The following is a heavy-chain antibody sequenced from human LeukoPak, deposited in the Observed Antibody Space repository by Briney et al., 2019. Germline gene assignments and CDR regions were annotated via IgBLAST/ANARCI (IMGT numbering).Heavy chain of an antibody. V-gene: IGHV3-74*01. Sequence: GGSLRLSCAASGFTFSTYWMHWVRQGPGKGLVWVSRINSDGTTTNYADSVKGRFTISRDNAKNTLYLQMNSLRAEDTAVYYCAKSNYDFWSGYYDYWGQGTLVTVSS. J-gene: IGHJ4*02. CDR2: INSDGTTT. D-gene: IGHD3-3*01. CDR3: AKSNYDFWSGYYDY. CDR1: GFTFSTYW.